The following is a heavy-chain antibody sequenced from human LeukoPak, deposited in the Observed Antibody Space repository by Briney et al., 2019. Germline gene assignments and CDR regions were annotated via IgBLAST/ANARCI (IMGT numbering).Heavy chain of an antibody. CDR1: GFTFSSYW. V-gene: IGHV3-74*01. CDR2: INSDGSST. Sequence: AGGSLRLSCAASGFTFSSYWMHWVRQAPGKGLVWVSRINSDGSSTSYADSVKGRFTISRDNSKNTLYLQMNSLRAEDTAVYYCARDMWGIVVARLAPCWFDPWGQGTLVTVSS. CDR3: ARDMWGIVVARLAPCWFDP. J-gene: IGHJ5*02. D-gene: IGHD3-22*01.